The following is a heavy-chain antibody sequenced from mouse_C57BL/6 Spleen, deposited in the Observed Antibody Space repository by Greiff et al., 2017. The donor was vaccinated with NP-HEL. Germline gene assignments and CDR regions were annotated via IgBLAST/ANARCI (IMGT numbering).Heavy chain of an antibody. V-gene: IGHV1-50*01. J-gene: IGHJ3*01. CDR2: IDPSDSYT. Sequence: VQLQQPGAELVKPGASVKLSCKASGYTFTSYWMQWVKQRPGQGLEWIGEIDPSDSYTNYNQKFKGKATLTVDTSSSTAYMQLSSLTSEDSAVYYCARGREVLFAYWGQGTLVTVSA. CDR1: GYTFTSYW. CDR3: ARGREVLFAY.